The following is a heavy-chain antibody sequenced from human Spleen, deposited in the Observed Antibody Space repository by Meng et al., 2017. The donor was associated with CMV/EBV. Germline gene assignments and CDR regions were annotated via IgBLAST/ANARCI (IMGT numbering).Heavy chain of an antibody. V-gene: IGHV3-21*01. CDR2: ISSSSSYI. CDR3: ARGDEYSSSCGDY. J-gene: IGHJ4*02. D-gene: IGHD6-6*01. CDR1: GFTFSSYG. Sequence: GESLKISCAASGFTFSSYGMHWVRQAPGKGLEWVSSISSSSSYIYYADSVKGRFTISRDNAKNSLYLQMNSLRAEDTAVYYCARGDEYSSSCGDYWGQGTLVTVSS.